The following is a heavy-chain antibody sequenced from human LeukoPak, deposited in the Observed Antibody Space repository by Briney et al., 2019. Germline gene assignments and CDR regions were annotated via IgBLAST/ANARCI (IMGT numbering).Heavy chain of an antibody. CDR2: ISPGDSNT. J-gene: IGHJ4*02. V-gene: IGHV5-51*01. CDR3: ARRLTSEDYFDY. D-gene: IGHD4-11*01. CDR1: GYRFTTYW. Sequence: PGESLKISCKASGYRFTTYWIGWVRQMPGKGLEWMGIISPGDSNTRYSPSFQGQVTISADKSITTAYLQWSGLQASDTAMYYCARRLTSEDYFDYWAREPWSPSPQ.